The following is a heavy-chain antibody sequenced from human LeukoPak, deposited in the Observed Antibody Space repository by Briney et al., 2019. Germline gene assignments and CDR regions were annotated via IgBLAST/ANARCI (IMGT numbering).Heavy chain of an antibody. CDR3: AKAGDYGDSHFDY. CDR1: GFTLDDYA. CDR2: ISWSSGNI. J-gene: IGHJ4*02. Sequence: PGGSLRLSCAASGFTLDDYAMHWVRQAPGKGLEWVSGISWSSGNIGYADSVKGRFTISRDNAKNSLYLQMNSLRAEDMALYYCAKAGDYGDSHFDYWGQGTLVTISS. D-gene: IGHD4-17*01. V-gene: IGHV3-9*03.